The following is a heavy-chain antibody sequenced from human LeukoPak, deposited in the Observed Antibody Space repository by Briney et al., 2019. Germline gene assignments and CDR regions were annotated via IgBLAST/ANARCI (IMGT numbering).Heavy chain of an antibody. Sequence: GGSLRLSCAASGFTFTSYWMHWVRHAPGKGLVWVSRIKTDGSIINYAGSVKGRFTISRDDAKNTLYLQMNSLRAEDTAVYYCARAGSYRFDYWGLGTLVTVSS. CDR3: ARAGSYRFDY. D-gene: IGHD1-26*01. CDR2: IKTDGSII. V-gene: IGHV3-74*01. CDR1: GFTFTSYW. J-gene: IGHJ4*02.